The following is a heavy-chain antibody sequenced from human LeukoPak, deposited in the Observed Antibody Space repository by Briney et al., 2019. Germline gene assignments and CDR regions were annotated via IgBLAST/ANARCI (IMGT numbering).Heavy chain of an antibody. CDR2: IRGDGYDT. V-gene: IGHV3-74*01. Sequence: PGGSLRLSCTASGFSFSDFWMHWVRQVPEKGLVWVSRIRGDGYDTNYADSVRGRFTISRDNAQNTLYLQMNSLRAEDTAVYYCASDRVLGSGSLDNWGQGTLVTVSS. CDR1: GFSFSDFW. J-gene: IGHJ4*02. CDR3: ASDRVLGSGSLDN. D-gene: IGHD3-10*01.